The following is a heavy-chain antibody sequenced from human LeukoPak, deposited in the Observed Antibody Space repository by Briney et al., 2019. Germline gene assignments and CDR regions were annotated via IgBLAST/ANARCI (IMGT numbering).Heavy chain of an antibody. CDR3: ASVVEPPAEDWFDP. D-gene: IGHD1-14*01. CDR2: INPIFGTP. CDR1: GGTFSSYA. V-gene: IGHV1-69*13. J-gene: IGHJ5*02. Sequence: PRASVKVSCKASGGTFSSYAISWVRQAPGQGLEWMGGINPIFGTPNYAQRFQGRVTITADESTSTAYMEMSSLRSEDTAVYYCASVVEPPAEDWFDPWGQGTLVTVSS.